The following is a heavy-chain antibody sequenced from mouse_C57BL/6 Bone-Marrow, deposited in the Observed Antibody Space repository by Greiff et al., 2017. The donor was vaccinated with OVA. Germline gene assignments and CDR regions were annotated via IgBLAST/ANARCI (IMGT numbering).Heavy chain of an antibody. CDR3: TRSGGYYSLFY. J-gene: IGHJ3*01. D-gene: IGHD2-12*01. Sequence: QVQLQQSGAELVRPGASVTLSCKASGYTFTDYEMHWVQQTPVHGLEWIGAIDPETGGTAYNQKFKGKAILTADKSSSTAYMELRSLTSEDSAVYYCTRSGGYYSLFYWGQGTLVTVSA. CDR2: IDPETGGT. CDR1: GYTFTDYE. V-gene: IGHV1-15*01.